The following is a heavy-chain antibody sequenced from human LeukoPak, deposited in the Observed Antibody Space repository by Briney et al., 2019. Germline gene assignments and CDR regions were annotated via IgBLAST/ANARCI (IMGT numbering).Heavy chain of an antibody. V-gene: IGHV4-61*01. CDR1: GGSVSSGSYY. CDR2: IYYSGST. D-gene: IGHD4-17*01. Sequence: PLETLSLTCTVSGGSVSSGSYYWSWIRQPPGKGLEWIGYIYYSGSTNYNPSLKSRVTISVDTSKNQFSLKLSSVNAADTAVYYCATDSYGDLNYWGQGTLVTVSS. J-gene: IGHJ4*02. CDR3: ATDSYGDLNY.